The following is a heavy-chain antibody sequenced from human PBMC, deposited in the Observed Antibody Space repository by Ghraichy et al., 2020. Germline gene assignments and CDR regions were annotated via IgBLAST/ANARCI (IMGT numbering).Heavy chain of an antibody. CDR3: ASEFSGGWDGADDY. D-gene: IGHD3-10*01. J-gene: IGHJ4*02. CDR2: ISSSSSYI. CDR1: GFTFSSYS. V-gene: IGHV3-21*01. Sequence: GGSLRLSCAASGFTFSSYSMNWVRQAPGKGLEWVSSISSSSSYIYYADSVKGRFTISRDNAKNSLYLQMNSLRAEDTAVYYCASEFSGGWDGADDYWGQGTLVTVSS.